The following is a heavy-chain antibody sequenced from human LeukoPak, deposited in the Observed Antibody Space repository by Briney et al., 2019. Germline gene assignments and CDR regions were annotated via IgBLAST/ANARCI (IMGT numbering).Heavy chain of an antibody. CDR1: GFSVSSYA. CDR2: MKGGADT. V-gene: IGHV3-23*01. D-gene: IGHD1-1*01. CDR3: AKANWVSNADAVS. Sequence: PPGGSLRLSCAASGFSVSSYAMSWVRQAPVRGLEWVASMKGGADTFYADFVKGRFTLSRDDSRNTVYLQLNSLRVEDTAVYYCAKANWVSNADAVSWVQGTLVTVSS. J-gene: IGHJ5*02.